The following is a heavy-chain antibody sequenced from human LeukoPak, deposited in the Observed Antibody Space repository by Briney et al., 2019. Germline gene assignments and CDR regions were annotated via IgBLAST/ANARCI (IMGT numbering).Heavy chain of an antibody. Sequence: SGTLSLTCTVSGGSMSADHWNWIRQPPGKGLEWIGYVYYSGNTNYNPSLKSRVTISIDTSKNQFSLKLSSVTAADTAVYYCARRNDFGIWGQGTMVTVSS. CDR2: VYYSGNT. V-gene: IGHV4-59*08. CDR1: GGSMSADH. J-gene: IGHJ3*02. CDR3: ARRNDFGI.